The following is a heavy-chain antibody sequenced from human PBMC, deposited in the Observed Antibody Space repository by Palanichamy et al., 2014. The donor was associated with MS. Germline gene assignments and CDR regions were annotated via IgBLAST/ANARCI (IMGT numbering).Heavy chain of an antibody. D-gene: IGHD3-10*01. J-gene: IGHJ3*02. CDR1: GFTFSNYW. Sequence: EVKLVDSGGGLVQPGGSLRLSCAASGFTFSNYWMHWVRQAPGKGLVWVSRIKSDGRSISYADSVKGRFTISRDNDKSTLYLQMNSLRAEDTAIYYCAREQDASGRQMDSLDIWGQGTMVTVSP. CDR2: IKSDGRSI. CDR3: AREQDASGRQMDSLDI. V-gene: IGHV3-74*01.